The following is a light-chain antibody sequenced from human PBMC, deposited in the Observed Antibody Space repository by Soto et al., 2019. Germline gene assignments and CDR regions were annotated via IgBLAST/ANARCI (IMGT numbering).Light chain of an antibody. Sequence: EIVLTQSPGTLSLSPGERATLSCRASQSVTSNYLAWYQQKPGQAPRLLIYGADNRATGIPDRFSGSGSGADFTLTISRLEPEDFAVYYCHQYGYGRETFGQGTKVE. CDR1: QSVTSNY. V-gene: IGKV3-20*01. CDR2: GAD. CDR3: HQYGYGRET. J-gene: IGKJ2*01.